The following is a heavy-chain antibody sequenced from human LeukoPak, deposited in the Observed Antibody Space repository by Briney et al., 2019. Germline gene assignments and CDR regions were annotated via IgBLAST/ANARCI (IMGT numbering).Heavy chain of an antibody. CDR2: ISAYNGNT. Sequence: ASVKMSCKASGYTFTSYGISWVRQAPGQGLEWMGWISAYNGNTNYAQKLQGRVTMTTDTSTSTAYMELRSLRSDDTAVYYCARDLRAAAGNWFDPWGQGTLVTVSS. CDR3: ARDLRAAAGNWFDP. V-gene: IGHV1-18*01. D-gene: IGHD6-13*01. J-gene: IGHJ5*02. CDR1: GYTFTSYG.